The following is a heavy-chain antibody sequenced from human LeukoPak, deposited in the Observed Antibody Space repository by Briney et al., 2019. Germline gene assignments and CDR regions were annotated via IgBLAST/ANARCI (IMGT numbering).Heavy chain of an antibody. CDR2: IRYDGSNK. CDR1: GFTFSSYG. D-gene: IGHD2-15*01. Sequence: GGSLRLSCAASGFTFSSYGMHWVRQAPGKGLEWVAFIRYDGSNKYYADSVKGRFTISRDNSKNTLYLQMNSLRAEDTAVYYCAKDCVGYCSGGSCYPLDYWGQGTLVTVSS. J-gene: IGHJ4*02. CDR3: AKDCVGYCSGGSCYPLDY. V-gene: IGHV3-30*02.